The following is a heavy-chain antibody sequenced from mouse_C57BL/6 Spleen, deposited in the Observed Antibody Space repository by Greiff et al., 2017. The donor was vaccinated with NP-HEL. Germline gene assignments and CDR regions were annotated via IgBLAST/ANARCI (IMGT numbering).Heavy chain of an antibody. CDR2: IRNKANGYTT. CDR3: ARSLYYYGSSSFAY. CDR1: GFTFTDYY. D-gene: IGHD1-1*01. J-gene: IGHJ3*01. Sequence: DVKLQESGGGLVQPGGSLSLSCAASGFTFTDYYMSWVRQPPGKALEWLGFIRNKANGYTTEYSASVKGRFTISRDNSQSILYLQMNALRAEDSATYYCARSLYYYGSSSFAYWGQGTLVTVSA. V-gene: IGHV7-3*01.